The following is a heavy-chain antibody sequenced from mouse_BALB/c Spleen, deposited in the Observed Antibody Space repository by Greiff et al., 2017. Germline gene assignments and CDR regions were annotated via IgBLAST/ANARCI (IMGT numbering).Heavy chain of an antibody. D-gene: IGHD2-2*01. CDR2: IYPGGGYT. Sequence: QVQLQQSGAELVRPGTSVTISCTASGYTFTNYWLGWVKQRPGHGLEWIGDIYPGGGYTNYNEKFKGKATLTADTTSSTAYMQLSSLTSEDSAVYFCARSGMGGNDRGGAMDYWGQGTSVTVSA. CDR3: ARSGMGGNDRGGAMDY. J-gene: IGHJ4*01. V-gene: IGHV1-63*02. CDR1: GYTFTNYW.